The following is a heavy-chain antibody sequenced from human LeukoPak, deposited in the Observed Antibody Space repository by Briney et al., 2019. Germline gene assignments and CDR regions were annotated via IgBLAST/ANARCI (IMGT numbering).Heavy chain of an antibody. CDR1: GFTFSNAW. CDR2: IKSKTDGGTT. CDR3: TTDFSGYDYSGDY. Sequence: PGGSLRLSCAASGFTFSNAWMSWVRQAPGKGLEWVGRIKSKTDGGTTDYAAPVKGRFTISRDDSKNTLYQQMNSLKTEDTAVYYCTTDFSGYDYSGDYWGQGTLVTVSS. J-gene: IGHJ4*02. D-gene: IGHD5-12*01. V-gene: IGHV3-15*01.